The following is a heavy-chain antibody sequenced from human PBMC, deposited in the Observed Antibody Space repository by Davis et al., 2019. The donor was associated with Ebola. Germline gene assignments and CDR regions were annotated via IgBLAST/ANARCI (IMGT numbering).Heavy chain of an antibody. CDR1: GGSISSYY. CDR3: ARDNRGYSYGRGYYYYYGMDV. Sequence: MPSETLSLTCTVSGGSISSYYWSWIRQPPGKGLEWIGYIYYSGSTNYNPSLKSRVTISVDTSKNQFSLKLSSVTAADTAVYYCARDNRGYSYGRGYYYYYGMDVWGQGTTVTVSS. CDR2: IYYSGST. J-gene: IGHJ6*02. V-gene: IGHV4-59*01. D-gene: IGHD5-18*01.